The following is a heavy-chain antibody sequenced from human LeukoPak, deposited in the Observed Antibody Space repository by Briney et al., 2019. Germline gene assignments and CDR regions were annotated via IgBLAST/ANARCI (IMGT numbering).Heavy chain of an antibody. CDR3: ARYYDFWSGYYAG. D-gene: IGHD3-3*01. V-gene: IGHV4-4*07. Sequence: SETLSLTCTVSGGPLSGYYWSWMPQSAGKGLEWIGRIYGCGNTNYNPSLKSRVTISLYTSKNQLSLTLSSVTAADTGVYYCARYYDFWSGYYAGWGQGTMVTVSS. CDR2: IYGCGNT. J-gene: IGHJ3*01. CDR1: GGPLSGYY.